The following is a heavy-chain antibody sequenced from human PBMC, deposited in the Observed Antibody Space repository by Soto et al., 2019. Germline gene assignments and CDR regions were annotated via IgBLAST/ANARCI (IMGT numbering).Heavy chain of an antibody. CDR2: ISSSGSTI. V-gene: IGHV3-11*01. CDR1: GFTFSDYY. Sequence: QVQLVESGGGLVKPGGSLRLSCAASGFTFSDYYMSWIRQAPGKGLEWVSYISSSGSTIYYADSVKGRFTISRDNAKNSLYVQMTSLRAEDTAVYSCAREGGCSSTSCPSGQYSIDVWGKGTTVTVSS. D-gene: IGHD2-2*01. J-gene: IGHJ6*03. CDR3: AREGGCSSTSCPSGQYSIDV.